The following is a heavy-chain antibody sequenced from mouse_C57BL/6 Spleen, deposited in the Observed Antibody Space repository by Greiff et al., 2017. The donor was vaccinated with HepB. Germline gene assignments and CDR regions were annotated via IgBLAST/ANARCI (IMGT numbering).Heavy chain of an antibody. CDR2: ISDGGSYT. J-gene: IGHJ3*01. Sequence: EVKLMESGGGLVKPGGSLKLSCAASGFTFSSYAMSWVRQTPEKRLEWVATISDGGSYTYYPDNVKGRFTISRDNAKNNLYLQMSHLKSEDTAMYYCARGAIYYDYEGIFAYWGQGTLVTVSA. D-gene: IGHD2-4*01. CDR3: ARGAIYYDYEGIFAY. CDR1: GFTFSSYA. V-gene: IGHV5-4*03.